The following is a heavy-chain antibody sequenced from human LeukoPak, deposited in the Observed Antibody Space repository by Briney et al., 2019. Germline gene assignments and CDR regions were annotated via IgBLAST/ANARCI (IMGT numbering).Heavy chain of an antibody. D-gene: IGHD5-24*01. Sequence: GGSLRLSCAASGFTFSSYDMSWVRQAPGKGLEWVSAISGSGGSTYYADSVKGRFTISRDNAKNSLYLQMNSLRAKDTAVYYCARDLAPMPTPEYWGQGTLVTVSS. CDR2: ISGSGGST. CDR3: ARDLAPMPTPEY. J-gene: IGHJ4*02. V-gene: IGHV3-23*01. CDR1: GFTFSSYD.